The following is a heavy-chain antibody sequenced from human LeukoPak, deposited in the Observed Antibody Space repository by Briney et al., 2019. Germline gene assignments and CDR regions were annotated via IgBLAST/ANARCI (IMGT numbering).Heavy chain of an antibody. CDR2: INHSGST. J-gene: IGHJ4*02. V-gene: IGHV4-34*01. CDR1: GGSFSGYY. Sequence: PSETLSLTCAVYGGSFSGYYWSWIRQPPGKGLEWIGEINHSGSTNYNPSLKSRVTISVDTSKNQFSLKLSSVTAADTAVYYCARAHQYCTNGVCYGLDYWGQGTLVTVSS. D-gene: IGHD2-8*01. CDR3: ARAHQYCTNGVCYGLDY.